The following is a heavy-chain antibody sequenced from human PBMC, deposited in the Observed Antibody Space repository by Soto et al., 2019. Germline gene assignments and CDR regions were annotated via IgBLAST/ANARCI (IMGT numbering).Heavy chain of an antibody. Sequence: QVQLVQSGSEVKKPGASVRVTCKASGYTFTYNAIHCVRQAPGQRLEWMGWINAGNGDTKYSQKFQGRVTITTDTSASTAYMELSSLRSEDTAVYFCARLPRIGVAVYDFWGQGTLVTVYS. V-gene: IGHV1-3*01. D-gene: IGHD6-19*01. J-gene: IGHJ4*02. CDR2: INAGNGDT. CDR1: GYTFTYNA. CDR3: ARLPRIGVAVYDF.